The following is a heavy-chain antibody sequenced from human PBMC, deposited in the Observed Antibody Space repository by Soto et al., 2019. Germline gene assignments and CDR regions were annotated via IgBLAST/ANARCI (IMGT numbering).Heavy chain of an antibody. CDR2: IYHSGST. CDR3: ARALHYDFWSGYPTPFDP. CDR1: GYSINSGYY. D-gene: IGHD3-3*01. J-gene: IGHJ5*02. V-gene: IGHV4-38-2*01. Sequence: SETLSLTCAVSGYSINSGYYWGWIRQPPGKGLEWIGSIYHSGSTYYNPSLKSRVTISVDTSKNQFSLKLSSVTAADTAVYYCARALHYDFWSGYPTPFDPWGQGTLVTVSS.